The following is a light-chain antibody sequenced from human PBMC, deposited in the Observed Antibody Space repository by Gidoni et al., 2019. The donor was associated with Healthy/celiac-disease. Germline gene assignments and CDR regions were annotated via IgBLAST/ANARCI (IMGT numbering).Light chain of an antibody. CDR3: CSYAGSYTFRV. CDR1: SSDVGGYNY. J-gene: IGLJ1*01. Sequence: QSALTQPRSVSGSPGQSVTISCTGTSSDVGGYNYVSWYQQHPGKAPKRMIYDVSKRPSGVPDRFSGSKSGNTASLTISGLQAEDEADYYCCSYAGSYTFRVFGTGTKVTVL. CDR2: DVS. V-gene: IGLV2-11*01.